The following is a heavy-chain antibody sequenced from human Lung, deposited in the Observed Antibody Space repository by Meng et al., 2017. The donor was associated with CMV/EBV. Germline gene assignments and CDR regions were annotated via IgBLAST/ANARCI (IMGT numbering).Heavy chain of an antibody. CDR2: INSDGSST. D-gene: IGHD2-2*02. V-gene: IGHV3-74*01. CDR1: GFTFSSYW. J-gene: IGHJ5*02. CDR3: AKDPGGAAIRFWFDP. Sequence: GGSLRLXXAASGFTFSSYWMHWVRQAPGKGLVWVSRINSDGSSTSYADSVKGRFTISRDNSKNTLYLQMNSLRAEDTAVYYCAKDPGGAAIRFWFDPWGQGXLVTVSS.